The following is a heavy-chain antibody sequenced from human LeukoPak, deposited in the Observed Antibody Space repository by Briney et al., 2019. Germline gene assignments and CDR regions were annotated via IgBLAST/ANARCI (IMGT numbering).Heavy chain of an antibody. Sequence: GASVKVSCKASGYTFTSYGISWVRQATGQGLEWMGWMNPNSGNTGYAQKFQGRVTMTRNTSISTAYMELSSLRSEDTAVYYCAREPIAAAYGGLDYWGQGTLVTVSS. CDR1: GYTFTSYG. CDR3: AREPIAAAYGGLDY. V-gene: IGHV1-8*02. D-gene: IGHD6-13*01. CDR2: MNPNSGNT. J-gene: IGHJ4*02.